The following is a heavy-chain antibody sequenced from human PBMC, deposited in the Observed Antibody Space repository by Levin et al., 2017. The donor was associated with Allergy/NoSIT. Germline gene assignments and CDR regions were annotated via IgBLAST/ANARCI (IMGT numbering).Heavy chain of an antibody. V-gene: IGHV3-15*05. CDR3: IICYGDPRPVY. D-gene: IGHD4-17*01. CDR2: IKSKTNGGTA. J-gene: IGHJ4*02. Sequence: GESLKISCAASGITYNNIWMSWVRQAPGKGLEWVGHIKSKTNGGTAEYAAPVKGRFSISRDDSKNTLDLQMNSLKTEDTAVYYCIICYGDPRPVYWGRGTLVTVSS. CDR1: GITYNNIW.